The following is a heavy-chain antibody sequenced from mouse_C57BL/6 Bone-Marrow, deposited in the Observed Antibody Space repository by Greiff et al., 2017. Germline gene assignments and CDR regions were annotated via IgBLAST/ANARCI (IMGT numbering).Heavy chain of an antibody. J-gene: IGHJ1*03. CDR2: INPSSGYT. D-gene: IGHD1-1*01. CDR3: ARWGYGSSYWYFDV. V-gene: IGHV1-4*01. CDR1: GYTFTSYT. Sequence: QVQLQQPGAELARPGASVKMSCKASGYTFTSYTMHWVKQRPGQGLEWIGYINPSSGYTKYNQKFKDKATLTADKSSSTAYMQLSSLTSEDSAVYYCARWGYGSSYWYFDVWGTGTTVTVSS.